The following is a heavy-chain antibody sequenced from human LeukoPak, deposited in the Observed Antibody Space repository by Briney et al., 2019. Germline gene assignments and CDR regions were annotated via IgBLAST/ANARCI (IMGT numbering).Heavy chain of an antibody. J-gene: IGHJ4*02. CDR1: GYSFTSYW. CDR3: ASSLNYYDSSGYYYGFDY. CDR2: IYPGDSDT. V-gene: IGHV5-51*01. Sequence: GESLKISCQGSGYSFTSYWIGWVRQMPGKGLEWMGIIYPGDSDTRYSPSFQGQVTISADKSISTAYLQWSSLKASDTAMYYCASSLNYYDSSGYYYGFDYWGQGTLVTVSS. D-gene: IGHD3-22*01.